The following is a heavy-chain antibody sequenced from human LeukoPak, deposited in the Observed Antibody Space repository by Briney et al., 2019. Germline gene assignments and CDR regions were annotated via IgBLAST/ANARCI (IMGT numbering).Heavy chain of an antibody. CDR1: GGSISSGDYY. J-gene: IGHJ5*02. Sequence: KPSETLSLTCTVSGGSISSGDYYWSWIRQPPGKGLEWIGYIYYSGSTYYNPSLKSRVTISVDTSKNQFSLKLSSVTAADTAVYYCARDSSSWKLGFDPWGQGTLVTVSS. CDR2: IYYSGST. V-gene: IGHV4-30-4*01. CDR3: ARDSSSWKLGFDP. D-gene: IGHD6-13*01.